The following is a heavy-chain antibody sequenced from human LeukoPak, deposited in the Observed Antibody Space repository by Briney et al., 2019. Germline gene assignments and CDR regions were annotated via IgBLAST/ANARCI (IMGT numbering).Heavy chain of an antibody. CDR2: ISGGGGTT. Sequence: GGSLRLSCAASGFTFRNFAMTWVRQPPGKGLEWVSTISGGGGTTYYAGSVKGRFTISRDNSKNTLDLQMNGLRAEDTAVYYCARGLVGATRDDYFDYWGQGTLVTVSS. J-gene: IGHJ4*02. CDR3: ARGLVGATRDDYFDY. CDR1: GFTFRNFA. D-gene: IGHD1-26*01. V-gene: IGHV3-23*01.